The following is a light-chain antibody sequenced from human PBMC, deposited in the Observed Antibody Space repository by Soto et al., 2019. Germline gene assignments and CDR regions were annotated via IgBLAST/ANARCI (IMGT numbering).Light chain of an antibody. CDR2: GAS. CDR1: QSVSSN. CDR3: QQYNTWLPVT. Sequence: EILMTQSPATLSVSPGERATLSCRASQSVSSNVAWYQQKPGQAPRLLIYGASTRATGIPARFSGSGSGTEFTLNISSLQSEEFAVYYCQQYNTWLPVTCGQGIKLEIK. V-gene: IGKV3-15*01. J-gene: IGKJ2*01.